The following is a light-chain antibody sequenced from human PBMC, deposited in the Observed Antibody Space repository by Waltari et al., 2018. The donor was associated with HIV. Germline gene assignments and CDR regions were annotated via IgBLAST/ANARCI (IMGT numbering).Light chain of an antibody. Sequence: EIVLTQSPGTLSLSPGERATLSCRASHSVSSKYLAWYQQKFGQAPRLLIYGAASRATGIPDRFRGSGSGTDFTLTISRLEPEDFAVYYCQQYGSLPWTFGQGTNVEIK. J-gene: IGKJ1*01. CDR2: GAA. CDR3: QQYGSLPWT. V-gene: IGKV3-20*01. CDR1: HSVSSKY.